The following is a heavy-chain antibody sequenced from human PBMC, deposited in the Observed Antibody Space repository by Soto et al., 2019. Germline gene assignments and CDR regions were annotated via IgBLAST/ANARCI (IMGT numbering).Heavy chain of an antibody. CDR3: TTDSYSTMQVVRFDY. Sequence: VKVSCKVSGYTLTELSMHWVRQAPGKGLEWMGGFDPEDGETIYAQKFQGRVTMTEDTSTDTAYMELSSLRSEDTGIYYCTTDSYSTMQVVRFDYWGHGTLVTVSS. CDR1: GYTLTELS. J-gene: IGHJ4*01. CDR2: FDPEDGET. V-gene: IGHV1-24*01. D-gene: IGHD6-13*01.